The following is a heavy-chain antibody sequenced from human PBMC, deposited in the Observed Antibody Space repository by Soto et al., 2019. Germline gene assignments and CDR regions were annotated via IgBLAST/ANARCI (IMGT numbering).Heavy chain of an antibody. D-gene: IGHD6-13*01. Sequence: PSETLSLTCTVSGGSISSGDHYWSWIRQPPGKGLEWIGYIYYSGSTYYNPSLKSRVTISVDTSKNQFSLKLSSVTAADTAVYYCARDSAGEGYSSSWRHLDYWGQGTLVTVSS. CDR3: ARDSAGEGYSSSWRHLDY. CDR1: GGSISSGDHY. V-gene: IGHV4-30-4*01. J-gene: IGHJ4*02. CDR2: IYYSGST.